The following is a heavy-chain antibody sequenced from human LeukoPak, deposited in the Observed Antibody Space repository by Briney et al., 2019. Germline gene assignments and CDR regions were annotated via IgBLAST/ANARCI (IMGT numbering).Heavy chain of an antibody. CDR1: GGSISSYY. J-gene: IGHJ4*02. Sequence: SETLSLTCTVSGGSISSYYWSWIRQPPGKGLEWIGRIYTSGSTNYNPSLKSRVTMSVDTSKNQFSLKLSSVTAADTAVYYCARSNRYQLLSPLDYWGQGTLVTVSS. V-gene: IGHV4-4*07. CDR3: ARSNRYQLLSPLDY. D-gene: IGHD2-2*01. CDR2: IYTSGST.